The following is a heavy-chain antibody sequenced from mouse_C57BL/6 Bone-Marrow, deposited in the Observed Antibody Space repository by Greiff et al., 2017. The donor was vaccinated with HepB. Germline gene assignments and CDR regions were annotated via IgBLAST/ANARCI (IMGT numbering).Heavy chain of an antibody. CDR2: ISDGGSYT. J-gene: IGHJ4*01. CDR1: GFTFSSYA. Sequence: EVQLQESGGGLVKPGGSLKLSCAASGFTFSSYAMSWVRQTPEKRLEWVATISDGGSYTYYPDNVKGRFTISRDNAKNNLYLQMSHLKSEDTAMYYCARETEDGYYDAMDYWGQGTSVTVSS. V-gene: IGHV5-4*01. CDR3: ARETEDGYYDAMDY. D-gene: IGHD2-3*01.